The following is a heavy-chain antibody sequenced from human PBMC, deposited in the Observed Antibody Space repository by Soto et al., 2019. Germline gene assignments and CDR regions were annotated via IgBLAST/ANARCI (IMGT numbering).Heavy chain of an antibody. Sequence: SETLSLTCAVYGGSFSGYYWSWIRQPPGKGLEWIGEINHSGSTNYNPSLKSRVTISVDTSKNQFSLKLSSVTAADTAVYYCARRVVGIAARNYYYGMDVWGQGTTVTVSS. CDR3: ARRVVGIAARNYYYGMDV. D-gene: IGHD6-6*01. J-gene: IGHJ6*02. V-gene: IGHV4-34*01. CDR2: INHSGST. CDR1: GGSFSGYY.